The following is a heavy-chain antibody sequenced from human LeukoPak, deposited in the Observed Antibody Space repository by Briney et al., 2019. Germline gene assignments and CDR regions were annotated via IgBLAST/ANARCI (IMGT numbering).Heavy chain of an antibody. CDR1: GYTFTGYY. CDR2: INPSGGST. D-gene: IGHD6-13*01. CDR3: ARGGIAAAEDYYYYMDV. Sequence: ASVKVSCKASGYTFTGYYMHWVRQAPGQGLEWMGIINPSGGSTSYAQKFQGRVTMTRDTSTSTVYMELSSLRSEDTAVYYCARGGIAAAEDYYYYMDVWGKGTTVTVSS. J-gene: IGHJ6*03. V-gene: IGHV1-46*01.